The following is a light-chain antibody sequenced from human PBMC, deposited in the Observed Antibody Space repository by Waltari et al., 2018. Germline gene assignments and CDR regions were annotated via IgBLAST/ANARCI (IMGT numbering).Light chain of an antibody. Sequence: NFMLTQPHSVSESPGKTVTISCTRSSGRIAPNYVQWYQQRPGSAPTTIIYEDKQRPSGVPDRFSGSIDSSSNSASLTISGLKTEDEADYYCQSYDNSLTVFGGGTRLTVL. CDR1: SGRIAPNY. CDR3: QSYDNSLTV. CDR2: EDK. V-gene: IGLV6-57*04. J-gene: IGLJ3*02.